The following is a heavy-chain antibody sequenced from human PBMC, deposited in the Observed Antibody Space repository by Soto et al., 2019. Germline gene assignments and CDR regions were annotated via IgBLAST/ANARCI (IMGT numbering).Heavy chain of an antibody. CDR3: ARDGSRFFPHAPPHCSFYEMDV. J-gene: IGHJ6*02. V-gene: IGHV4-4*02. Sequence: SSETLSLTCAVSGGSISSSNWWSWVRQPPGKGLEWIGKIYHNGSTNYNPSLRSRVTMSVDKSKNQFSLKLNSVTAADTAMYYCARDGSRFFPHAPPHCSFYEMDVWGQGTTVTVSS. D-gene: IGHD3-3*01. CDR1: GGSISSSNW. CDR2: IYHNGST.